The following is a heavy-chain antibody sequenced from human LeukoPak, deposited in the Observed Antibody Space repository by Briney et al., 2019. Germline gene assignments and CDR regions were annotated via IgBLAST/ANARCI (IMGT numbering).Heavy chain of an antibody. Sequence: GGSLRLSCAASGFTFDDYAMHWVRQAPGKGLEWVSGISWNSGSIGYADSVKGRFTISRDNSKNTLYLQMNSLRAEDTAVYYCAKDSIRRYYFDYWGQGTLVTVSS. D-gene: IGHD3-10*01. V-gene: IGHV3-9*01. CDR2: ISWNSGSI. CDR3: AKDSIRRYYFDY. J-gene: IGHJ4*02. CDR1: GFTFDDYA.